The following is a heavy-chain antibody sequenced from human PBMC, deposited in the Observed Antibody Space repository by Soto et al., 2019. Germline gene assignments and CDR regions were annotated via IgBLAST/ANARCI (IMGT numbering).Heavy chain of an antibody. D-gene: IGHD1-26*01. CDR3: VRDGVGATTYFGYFDY. J-gene: IGHJ4*02. V-gene: IGHV3-33*01. Sequence: QVQLVESGGGVVQPGRSLRLSCAASGFNFGGYGTHWVRQAPGKGLXWVAITRHDGSNTYYADSVRGRFTISRDNSKNTLYXXXXXLTVEDTAVYYCVRDGVGATTYFGYFDYWGQGTLITVSS. CDR2: TRHDGSNT. CDR1: GFNFGGYG.